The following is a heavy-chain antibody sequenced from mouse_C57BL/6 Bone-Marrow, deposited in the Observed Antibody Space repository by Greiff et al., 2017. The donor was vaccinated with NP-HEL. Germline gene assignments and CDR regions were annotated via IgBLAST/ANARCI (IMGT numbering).Heavy chain of an antibody. V-gene: IGHV1-76*01. CDR1: GYTFTDYY. Sequence: QVQLQQSGAELVRPGASVKLSCKASGYTFTDYYINWVKQRPGQGLEWIARIYPGSGNTYYNEKFKGKATLTAEKSSSTAYMQLSSLTSEDSAVYFCARTGYYGSSYDFDYWGQGTTLTVSS. CDR3: ARTGYYGSSYDFDY. CDR2: IYPGSGNT. J-gene: IGHJ2*01. D-gene: IGHD1-1*01.